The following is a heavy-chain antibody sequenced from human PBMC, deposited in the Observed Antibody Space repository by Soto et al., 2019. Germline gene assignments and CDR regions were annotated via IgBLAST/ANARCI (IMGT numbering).Heavy chain of an antibody. Sequence: GGSLRLSCAASGFNFSRYAMSWVRQAPGKGLEWVSAISGSGGSTYYADSVKGRFTISRDNSKNTLYLQMNSLRAEDTAVYYCAKTPHSSGYYYFDYWGQGTLVTVSS. CDR2: ISGSGGST. J-gene: IGHJ4*02. D-gene: IGHD3-22*01. CDR3: AKTPHSSGYYYFDY. V-gene: IGHV3-23*01. CDR1: GFNFSRYA.